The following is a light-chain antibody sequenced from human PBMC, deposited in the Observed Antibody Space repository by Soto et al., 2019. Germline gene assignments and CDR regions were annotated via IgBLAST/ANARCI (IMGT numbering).Light chain of an antibody. Sequence: DIQMTQSPSSLSASVGDRVTITCQASQDISNYLNWYQQKTGKAPKLMIYDASNLETGVPSRYSGSGSGTDFTFTISSLQPEDIATYYCQQYDNLPLYTFGHGTKLEIK. CDR1: QDISNY. V-gene: IGKV1-33*01. CDR2: DAS. CDR3: QQYDNLPLYT. J-gene: IGKJ2*01.